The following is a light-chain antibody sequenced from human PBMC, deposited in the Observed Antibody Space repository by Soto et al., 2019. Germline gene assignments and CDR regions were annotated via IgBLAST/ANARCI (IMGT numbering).Light chain of an antibody. CDR2: DVN. CDR3: SSYTRSSTYV. Sequence: QSALTQPASVSGSPGQAITISCTGTSSDIGAYNYVSWYQHHPGKAPKLMIFDVNNRPSGISNRFSASKSGTTASLTISGLQADDEADYYCSSYTRSSTYVFGTGTKLTVL. CDR1: SSDIGAYNY. V-gene: IGLV2-14*03. J-gene: IGLJ1*01.